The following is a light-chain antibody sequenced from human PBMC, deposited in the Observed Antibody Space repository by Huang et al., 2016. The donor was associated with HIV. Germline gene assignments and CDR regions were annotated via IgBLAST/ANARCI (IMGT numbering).Light chain of an antibody. CDR1: QSVSSTS. CDR3: QQYDSSPAT. CDR2: STS. J-gene: IGKJ2*01. Sequence: EIVLTQSPGTLSLSPGERATLSCRASQSVSSTSLAWYQQRPGQAPRLLIYSTSSRATGIPDRISGSGSGTDFTLSISGLEPEDLAVYYCQQYDSSPATFGQGTKLELK. V-gene: IGKV3-20*01.